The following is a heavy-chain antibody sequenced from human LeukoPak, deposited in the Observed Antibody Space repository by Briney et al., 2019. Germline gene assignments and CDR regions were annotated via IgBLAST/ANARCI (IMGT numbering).Heavy chain of an antibody. CDR3: ARGYCSDGSCYPGDY. CDR2: IYSGGST. D-gene: IGHD2-15*01. V-gene: IGHV3-53*01. Sequence: GGSLRLSCAPSGFTVSSNYMTWVRQAPGKGLEWVSLIYSGGSTYYADSVKGRFSISRDNSKNTLYLQMNSLRAEDTAVYYCARGYCSDGSCYPGDYWGQGTLVTVSS. CDR1: GFTVSSNY. J-gene: IGHJ4*02.